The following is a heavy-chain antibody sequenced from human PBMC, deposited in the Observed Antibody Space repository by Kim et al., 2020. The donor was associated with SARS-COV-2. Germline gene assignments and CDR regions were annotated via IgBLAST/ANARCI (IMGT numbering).Heavy chain of an antibody. CDR2: IYYTGTT. CDR3: ARHLYLTDWFDP. J-gene: IGHJ5*02. V-gene: IGHV4-59*08. Sequence: SETLSLTCTVSGGSISSHYWSWIRQTPEREMEWIGNIYYTGTTNYNRSLKRRVSISVDTSKMKFSLRLTSVTAADTAVYFCARHLYLTDWFDPWGQGTLV. CDR1: GGSISSHY.